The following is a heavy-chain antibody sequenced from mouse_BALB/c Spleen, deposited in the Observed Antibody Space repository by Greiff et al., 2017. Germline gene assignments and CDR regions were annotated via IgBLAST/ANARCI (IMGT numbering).Heavy chain of an antibody. Sequence: QVQLQQSGAELVKPGASVKLSCKASGYTFTSYYMYWVKQRPGQGLEWIGEINPSNGGTNFNEKFKSKATLTVDKSSSTAYMQLSSLTSEDSAVYYCTRGPYYYGSRAMDYWGQGTSVTVSS. J-gene: IGHJ4*01. D-gene: IGHD1-1*01. CDR2: INPSNGGT. V-gene: IGHV1S81*02. CDR1: GYTFTSYY. CDR3: TRGPYYYGSRAMDY.